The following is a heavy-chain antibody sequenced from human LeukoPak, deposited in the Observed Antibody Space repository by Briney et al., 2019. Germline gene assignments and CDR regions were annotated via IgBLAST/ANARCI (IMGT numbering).Heavy chain of an antibody. CDR3: AKDLWGSSWYQSGWFDP. D-gene: IGHD6-13*01. V-gene: IGHV3-23*01. Sequence: GGSLRLSCAASGFTFSSYAMSWVRQAPGKWLEWVSAISGSGGSTYYADSVKGRFTISRDNSKNTLYLQMNSLRAEDTAVYYCAKDLWGSSWYQSGWFDPWGQGTLVAVSS. CDR1: GFTFSSYA. J-gene: IGHJ5*02. CDR2: ISGSGGST.